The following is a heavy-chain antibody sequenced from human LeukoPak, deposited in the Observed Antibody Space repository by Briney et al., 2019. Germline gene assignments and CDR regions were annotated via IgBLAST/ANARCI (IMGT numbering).Heavy chain of an antibody. Sequence: SETLSLTCTVSGGSLSSYYWSWNRQPPGEGLEWIGYIYYSGSTNYNPSLKSRVTISVDTSKNQFSLKLSSVTAADTAVYYCARQRLMHYDFFDYWGQGTLVTVSS. D-gene: IGHD3-3*01. CDR3: ARQRLMHYDFFDY. CDR2: IYYSGST. J-gene: IGHJ4*02. CDR1: GGSLSSYY. V-gene: IGHV4-59*08.